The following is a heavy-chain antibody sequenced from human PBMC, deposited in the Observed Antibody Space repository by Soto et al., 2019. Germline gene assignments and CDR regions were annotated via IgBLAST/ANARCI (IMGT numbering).Heavy chain of an antibody. D-gene: IGHD5-18*01. J-gene: IGHJ6*02. CDR1: GGCVSSHY. Sequence: SETLSLTCTVSGGCVSSHYLSGIRQPPGQGLEWIVYIYYTGITNDNPSLKSRVAISVHSSKNQFSLKLSSVTAPDTAVYYCARVGYIYGPGYYYGMDVCGHGTTVTVSS. CDR2: IYYTGIT. CDR3: ARVGYIYGPGYYYGMDV. V-gene: IGHV4-59*02.